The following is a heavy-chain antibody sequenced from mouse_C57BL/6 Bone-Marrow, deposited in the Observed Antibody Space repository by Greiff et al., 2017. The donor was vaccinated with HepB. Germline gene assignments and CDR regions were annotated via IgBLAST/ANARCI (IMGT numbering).Heavy chain of an antibody. J-gene: IGHJ4*01. CDR2: IHPNSGST. D-gene: IGHD3-2*02. CDR3: ARSGGQLRLRYAMDY. Sequence: PGQGLEWIGMIHPNSGSTNYNEKFKSKATLTVDKSSSTAYMQLSSLTSEDSAVYYCARSGGQLRLRYAMDYWGQGTSVTVSS. V-gene: IGHV1-64*01.